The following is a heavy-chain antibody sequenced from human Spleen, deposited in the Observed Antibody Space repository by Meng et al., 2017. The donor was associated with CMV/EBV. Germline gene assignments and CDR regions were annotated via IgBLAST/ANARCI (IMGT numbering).Heavy chain of an antibody. J-gene: IGHJ4*02. CDR3: ARDPWKQE. D-gene: IGHD1-1*01. Sequence: ASVKVSCKTSGYSFTIFGISWVRQAPGQGLAWMGWINPNSGGTNYAQKFQGRVTMTRDTSISTAYMELSRLRSDDTAVYYCARDPWKQEWGQGTLVTVSS. CDR2: INPNSGGT. CDR1: GYSFTIFG. V-gene: IGHV1-2*02.